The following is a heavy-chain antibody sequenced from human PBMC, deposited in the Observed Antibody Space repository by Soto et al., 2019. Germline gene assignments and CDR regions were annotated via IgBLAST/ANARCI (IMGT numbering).Heavy chain of an antibody. D-gene: IGHD3-10*01. CDR2: IIPIFGTA. CDR3: AGESGRYYPVVYGMDV. J-gene: IGHJ6*02. CDR1: GGTFSSYA. Sequence: SVKVSFKASGGTFSSYAISWVRQAPGQGLEWMGGIIPIFGTANYAQKFQGRVTITADESTSTAYMELSSLRSEDTAVYYCAGESGRYYPVVYGMDVWGQGTTVTVSS. V-gene: IGHV1-69*13.